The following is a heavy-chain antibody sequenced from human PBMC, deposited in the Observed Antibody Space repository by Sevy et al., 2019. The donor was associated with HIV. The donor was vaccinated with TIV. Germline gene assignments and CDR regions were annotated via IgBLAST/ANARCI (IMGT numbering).Heavy chain of an antibody. CDR2: ISYDGSNK. J-gene: IGHJ4*01. Sequence: GGSLRLSCAASGFTFSSYAMHWVRQAPGKGLEWVAVISYDGSNKYYADSVKGRFTISRDNAKNSVFLQMNSLRAEDTAVYFCATSRRDDYNYYFDYWGHGTLVTVSS. V-gene: IGHV3-30*04. D-gene: IGHD4-4*01. CDR3: ATSRRDDYNYYFDY. CDR1: GFTFSSYA.